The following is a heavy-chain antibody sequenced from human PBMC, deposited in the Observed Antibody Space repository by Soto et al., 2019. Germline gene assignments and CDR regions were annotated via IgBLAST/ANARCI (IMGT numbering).Heavy chain of an antibody. CDR1: GGTFSSYA. V-gene: IGHV1-69*13. CDR3: ARGDPQWLVPDY. J-gene: IGHJ4*02. Sequence: SVKVSCKASGGTFSSYAISWVRRAPGQGLEWMGGIIPIFGTANYAQKFQGRVTITADESTSTAYMELSSLRSEDTAVYYCARGDPQWLVPDYWGQGTLVTVSS. D-gene: IGHD6-19*01. CDR2: IIPIFGTA.